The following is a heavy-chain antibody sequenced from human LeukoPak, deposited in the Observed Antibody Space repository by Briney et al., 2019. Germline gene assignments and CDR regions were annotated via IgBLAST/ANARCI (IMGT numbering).Heavy chain of an antibody. Sequence: SETLSLTCAVYGGSFSGYYWSWIRQPPGKGLEWIGEINHSGSTNHNPSLKSRVTISVDTSKNQFSLKLSSVTAADTAVYYCARGDRYNWNDVSGMDVWGQGTTVTVSS. D-gene: IGHD1-1*01. V-gene: IGHV4-34*01. CDR2: INHSGST. CDR3: ARGDRYNWNDVSGMDV. J-gene: IGHJ6*02. CDR1: GGSFSGYY.